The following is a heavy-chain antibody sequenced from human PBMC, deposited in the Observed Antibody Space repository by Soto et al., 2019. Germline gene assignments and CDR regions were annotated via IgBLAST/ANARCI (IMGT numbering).Heavy chain of an antibody. CDR2: ISAYNTNT. V-gene: IGHV1-18*01. CDR3: ARDTPPTDY. Sequence: QVQLVQSGAEVKKPGASVKVSCKTSGYTFTSYHISWVRQAPGQGLEWMGWISAYNTNTNYAQKFQGRVTMTTDTLARTSYMELRSLSSADTAVYYCARDTPPTDYWGQGTLVTVSS. J-gene: IGHJ4*02. CDR1: GYTFTSYH.